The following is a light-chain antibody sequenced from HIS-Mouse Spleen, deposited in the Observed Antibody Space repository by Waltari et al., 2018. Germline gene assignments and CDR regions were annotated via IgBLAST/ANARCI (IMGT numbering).Light chain of an antibody. CDR1: SSNIGSNT. Sequence: QSVLTQPPSASGTPGQRVTISCSGSSSNIGSNTVNWYQQLPGTAPKLLIYSNHKRPSGVPDRFSCSRSGTSASLAISGLQSEDEADYYCAAWDDSLNGVVFGGGTKLTVL. V-gene: IGLV1-44*01. CDR3: AAWDDSLNGVV. J-gene: IGLJ2*01. CDR2: SNH.